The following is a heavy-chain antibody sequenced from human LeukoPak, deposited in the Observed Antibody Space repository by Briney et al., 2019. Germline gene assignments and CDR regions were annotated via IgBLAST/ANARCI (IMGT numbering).Heavy chain of an antibody. J-gene: IGHJ3*02. CDR3: VREDNAFNI. CDR1: GFTFSSYG. CDR2: ISYDGSNK. V-gene: IGHV3-30*03. Sequence: PGGSLRLSCEASGFTFSSYGMHWVRQAPGKGLEWVAVISYDGSNKYYADSVKGRFTISRDNAKNTLYLQMNSLRAEDTAIYYCVREDNAFNIWGQGTLVTVSS.